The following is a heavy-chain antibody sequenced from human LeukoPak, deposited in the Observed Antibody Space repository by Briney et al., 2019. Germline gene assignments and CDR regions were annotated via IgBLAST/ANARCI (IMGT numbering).Heavy chain of an antibody. J-gene: IGHJ3*02. D-gene: IGHD2-15*01. CDR1: GGSFSGYY. V-gene: IGHV4-34*01. Sequence: SETLSLTCAVYGGSFSGYYWSWIRQPPGKGLEWIGEINHSGSTNYNPSLKSRVTISVDTSKNQFSLKLSSVTAADTAVYYCARVYVVVVAATELDAFDIWGQGAMVTVSS. CDR3: ARVYVVVVAATELDAFDI. CDR2: INHSGST.